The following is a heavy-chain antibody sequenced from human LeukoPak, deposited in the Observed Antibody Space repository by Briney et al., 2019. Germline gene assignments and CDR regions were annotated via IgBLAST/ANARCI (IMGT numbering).Heavy chain of an antibody. CDR2: ISSSSSTI. V-gene: IGHV3-48*04. J-gene: IGHJ3*02. CDR1: GFTFSSYS. D-gene: IGHD7-27*01. CDR3: ARRTGEAFDI. Sequence: PGGSLRLSCAASGFTFSSYSMNWVRQAPGKGLEWVSYISSSSSTIYYADSVKGRFTISRDNAKNSLYLQMNSLRAEDTAVYYCARRTGEAFDIWGQGTMVTVSS.